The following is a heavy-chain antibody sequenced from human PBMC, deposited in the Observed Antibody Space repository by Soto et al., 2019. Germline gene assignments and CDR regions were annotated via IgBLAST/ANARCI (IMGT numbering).Heavy chain of an antibody. V-gene: IGHV1-8*01. Sequence: ASVKVSCKASGYTFTSYGMQWVRQATGQGLEWMGWMNANSGNTGYSQKFQGRVTMTRDTSMSTAYMELSSLRSDDTAVYYRARGQRGVLRYVGSLPYYYYGMDVWGQGTMVTVSS. CDR1: GYTFTSYG. CDR3: ARGQRGVLRYVGSLPYYYYGMDV. J-gene: IGHJ6*02. D-gene: IGHD3-9*01. CDR2: MNANSGNT.